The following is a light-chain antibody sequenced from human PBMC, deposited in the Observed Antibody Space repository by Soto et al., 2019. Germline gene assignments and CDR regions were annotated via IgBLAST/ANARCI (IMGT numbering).Light chain of an antibody. CDR2: DVS. CDR1: RSDVGGYNY. CDR3: SSYTSSSTLYV. Sequence: VLTQPASVSGSPGQSITTSCTGTRSDVGGYNYVSWYQQHPGKAPKLMIYDVSNRPSGVSNRFSGSKSGNTASLTISGLQAEDEADYYCSSYTSSSTLYVFGTGTKVTV. J-gene: IGLJ1*01. V-gene: IGLV2-14*01.